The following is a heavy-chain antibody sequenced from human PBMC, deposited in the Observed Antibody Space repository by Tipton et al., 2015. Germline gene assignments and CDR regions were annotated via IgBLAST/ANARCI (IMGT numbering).Heavy chain of an antibody. D-gene: IGHD4-17*01. CDR1: GGSISSYY. CDR2: IYYSGST. Sequence: TLSLTCTVSGGSISSYYWSWIRQPPGKGLGWIGHIYYSGSTYYNPSLKSRVTISVDTSKNQFSLKLSSVTAADTAVYYCARGSGYGDYAWFDPWGQGTLVTVSS. V-gene: IGHV4-59*12. J-gene: IGHJ5*02. CDR3: ARGSGYGDYAWFDP.